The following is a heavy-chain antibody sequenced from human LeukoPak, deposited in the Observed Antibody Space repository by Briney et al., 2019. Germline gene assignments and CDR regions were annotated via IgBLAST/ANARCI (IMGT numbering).Heavy chain of an antibody. Sequence: SGPTLVNPTQTLTLTCTFSGFSLSTRGVGVGWIRQPPGKALEWLALIYWDDDKRYSPSLKSRLTITKDTSKNQVVLTMTNMDPVDTATYYCAHYGGKFLYYYYYMDVWGKGTTVTVSS. J-gene: IGHJ6*03. CDR3: AHYGGKFLYYYYYMDV. D-gene: IGHD4-23*01. V-gene: IGHV2-5*02. CDR1: GFSLSTRGVG. CDR2: IYWDDDK.